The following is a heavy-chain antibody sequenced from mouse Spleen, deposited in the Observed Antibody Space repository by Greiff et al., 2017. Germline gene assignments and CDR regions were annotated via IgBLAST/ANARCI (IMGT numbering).Heavy chain of an antibody. D-gene: IGHD1-1*01. J-gene: IGHJ1*01. CDR2: ISNGGGST. V-gene: IGHV5-12-2*01. CDR3: ARLPYYYGSSYGYFDV. Sequence: EVQRVESGGGLVQPGGSLKLSCAASGFTFSSYTMSWVRQTPEKRLEWVAYISNGGGSTYYPDTVKGRFTISRDNAKNTLYLQMSSLKSEDTAMYYCARLPYYYGSSYGYFDVWGAGTTVTVSS. CDR1: GFTFSSYT.